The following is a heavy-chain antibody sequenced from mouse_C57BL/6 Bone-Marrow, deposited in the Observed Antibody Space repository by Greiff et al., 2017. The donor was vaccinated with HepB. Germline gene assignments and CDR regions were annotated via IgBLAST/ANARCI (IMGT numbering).Heavy chain of an antibody. CDR1: GYSITSGYY. CDR2: ISYDGSN. D-gene: IGHD2-3*01. CDR3: ARDYDGRDFAY. Sequence: ESGPGLVKPSQSLSLTCSVTGYSITSGYYWNWIRQFPGNKLEWMGYISYDGSNNYNPSLKNRISITRDTSKNQFFLKLNSVTTEDTATYYCARDYDGRDFAYWGQGTLVTVSA. V-gene: IGHV3-6*01. J-gene: IGHJ3*01.